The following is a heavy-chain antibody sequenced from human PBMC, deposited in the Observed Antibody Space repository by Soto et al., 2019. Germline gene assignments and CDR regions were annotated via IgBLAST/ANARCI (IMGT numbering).Heavy chain of an antibody. V-gene: IGHV3-23*01. D-gene: IGHD1-1*01. J-gene: IGHJ4*02. Sequence: GGSLRLSCAASGFTFSTYALTWVRQAPGKELEWVSAISPNGRNTYYIDSVKGRFTISRDNAKNSLYLQMNSLRAEDTAVYYCTGGQDNLAVNFDYWGQGTPVTVSS. CDR3: TGGQDNLAVNFDY. CDR1: GFTFSTYA. CDR2: ISPNGRNT.